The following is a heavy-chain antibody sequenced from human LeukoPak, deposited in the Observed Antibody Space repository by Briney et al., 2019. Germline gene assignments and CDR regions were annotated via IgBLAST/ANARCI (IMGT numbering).Heavy chain of an antibody. J-gene: IGHJ4*02. V-gene: IGHV3-23*01. Sequence: PGGSLRLSCAASGFTFTSYALDWVRQAPGKGLEWISDISGDGESTHYADSVKGRFTISRDNSKNTLYLQMNSLRAEDTAVYYCARDENKADAYWGQGTLVTVSS. CDR1: GFTFTSYA. CDR3: ARDENKADAY. CDR2: ISGDGEST.